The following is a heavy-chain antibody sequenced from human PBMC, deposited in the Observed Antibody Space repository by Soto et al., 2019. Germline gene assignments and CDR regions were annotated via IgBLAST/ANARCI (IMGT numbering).Heavy chain of an antibody. CDR3: ASAPHYYDSSGYYYNYYYYGMDV. J-gene: IGHJ6*02. Sequence: SETLSLTCTVSGGSISGYYWSWIRQPAGKGLEWIGRIYTSGSTNYNPSLKSRVTMSVDTSKNQFSLKLSSVTAADTAVYYCASAPHYYDSSGYYYNYYYYGMDVWGQGTTVTVSS. CDR1: GGSISGYY. V-gene: IGHV4-4*07. D-gene: IGHD3-22*01. CDR2: IYTSGST.